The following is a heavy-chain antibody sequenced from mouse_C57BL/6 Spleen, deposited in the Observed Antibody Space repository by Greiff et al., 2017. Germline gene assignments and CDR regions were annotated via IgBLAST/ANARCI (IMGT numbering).Heavy chain of an antibody. Sequence: QVQLQQPGAELVKPGASVKMSCKASGYTFTSYWITWVKQRPGQGLEWIGDIYPGSGSTNYNEKFKSKATLTVDTSSSTVYMQLSCLTSEDSAVYYCARGTYYGSRDAMDYWGQGTSVTVSS. V-gene: IGHV1-55*01. CDR1: GYTFTSYW. D-gene: IGHD1-1*01. J-gene: IGHJ4*01. CDR2: IYPGSGST. CDR3: ARGTYYGSRDAMDY.